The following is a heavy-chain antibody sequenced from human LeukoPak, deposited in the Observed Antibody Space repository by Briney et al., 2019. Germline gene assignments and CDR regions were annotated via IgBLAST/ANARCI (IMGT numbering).Heavy chain of an antibody. V-gene: IGHV4-59*01. J-gene: IGHJ2*01. Sequence: SETLSLTCTVSGGSISSYYWNWIRQPPGKGLEWIGYIYYSGSTNYNPSLKSRVTISVDTSKNQFSLKLSSVTAADTAVHYCAREQWLVDEYWYFDLWGRGTLVTVSS. CDR3: AREQWLVDEYWYFDL. D-gene: IGHD6-19*01. CDR2: IYYSGST. CDR1: GGSISSYY.